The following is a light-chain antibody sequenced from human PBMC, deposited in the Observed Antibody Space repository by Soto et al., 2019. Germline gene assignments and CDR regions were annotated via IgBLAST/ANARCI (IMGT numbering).Light chain of an antibody. V-gene: IGKV3-15*01. Sequence: IVMTQSPATLSVSPGERATLSCRASQSVSSNLAWYQQKLGQSPRLLIYTASTRATGIPARFSGGGSGTEFTLTISSLQSEDFAVYYCQHYNNWPYTFGQGTKLEIK. CDR1: QSVSSN. CDR2: TAS. CDR3: QHYNNWPYT. J-gene: IGKJ2*01.